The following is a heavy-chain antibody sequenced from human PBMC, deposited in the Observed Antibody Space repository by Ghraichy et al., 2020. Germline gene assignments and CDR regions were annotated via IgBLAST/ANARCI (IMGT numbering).Heavy chain of an antibody. D-gene: IGHD2-15*01. V-gene: IGHV1-3*01. Sequence: ASVKVSYKASGYTFTNYAMHWVRQAPGQRLEWMGWINAGDGNTKYSQKFQGRVTITRDTSASTAYMELSSLRSEDTAVYYCARSMIAATLAYWGQGTLVTVSS. CDR2: INAGDGNT. CDR1: GYTFTNYA. J-gene: IGHJ4*02. CDR3: ARSMIAATLAY.